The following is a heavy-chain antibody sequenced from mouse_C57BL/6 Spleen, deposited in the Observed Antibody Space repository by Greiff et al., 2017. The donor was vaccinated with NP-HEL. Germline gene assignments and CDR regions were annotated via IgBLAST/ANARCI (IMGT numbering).Heavy chain of an antibody. J-gene: IGHJ2*01. Sequence: VQLQQSGAELVRPGASVKLSCTASGFNIKDDYMHWVKQRPEQGLEWIGWIDPENGDTEYASKFQGKATITADTSSNTAYLQLSSLTSEDTAVYYCTSRATMVPNFDYWGQGTTLTVSS. V-gene: IGHV14-4*01. CDR2: IDPENGDT. CDR1: GFNIKDDY. D-gene: IGHD2-2*01. CDR3: TSRATMVPNFDY.